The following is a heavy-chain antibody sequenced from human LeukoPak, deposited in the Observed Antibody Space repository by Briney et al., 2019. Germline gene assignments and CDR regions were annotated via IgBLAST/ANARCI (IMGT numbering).Heavy chain of an antibody. CDR3: AKRDSSGSYPYYLDY. Sequence: GGSLRLSCAASGFTFSSYAMSWVRQAPGKGLEWVSVLSGSAGSTYYADSVKGRFTISRDNSKNTLYLQMNSLRAEDTAIYYCAKRDSSGSYPYYLDYWGQGTLVTVSS. V-gene: IGHV3-23*01. CDR2: LSGSAGST. D-gene: IGHD3-22*01. J-gene: IGHJ4*02. CDR1: GFTFSSYA.